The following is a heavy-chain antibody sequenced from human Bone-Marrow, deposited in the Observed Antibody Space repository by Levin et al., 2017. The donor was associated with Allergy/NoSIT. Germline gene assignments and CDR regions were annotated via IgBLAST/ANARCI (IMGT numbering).Heavy chain of an antibody. CDR2: ISGSGGNT. V-gene: IGHV3-23*01. Sequence: GESLKISCAASGFIFSNYAMNWVRQAPGKGLEWVSQISGSGGNTHYADSVKGRFTFSRDNSKNTLYLQMNSLRAEDTAGYYCAGYDTSAYHSPFDYWGQGTLVTVSS. J-gene: IGHJ4*02. CDR3: AGYDTSAYHSPFDY. CDR1: GFIFSNYA. D-gene: IGHD3-22*01.